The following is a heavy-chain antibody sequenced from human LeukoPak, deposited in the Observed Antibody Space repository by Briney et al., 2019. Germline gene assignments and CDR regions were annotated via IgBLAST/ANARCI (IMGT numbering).Heavy chain of an antibody. CDR3: ARGVGLTQGGAFDF. D-gene: IGHD3-16*01. Sequence: SETLSLTCTVSGGSISSSSYYWGWIRQPPGKGLEWIGSIYYSGSTHYNSSLKSRVTISMDTSKNQLSLKLSSVTAADTAVYYCARGVGLTQGGAFDFWGQGILVTVSS. V-gene: IGHV4-39*07. CDR1: GGSISSSSYY. J-gene: IGHJ4*02. CDR2: IYYSGST.